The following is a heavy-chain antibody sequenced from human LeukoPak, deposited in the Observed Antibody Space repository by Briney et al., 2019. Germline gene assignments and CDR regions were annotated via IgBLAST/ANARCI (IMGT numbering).Heavy chain of an antibody. D-gene: IGHD1-26*01. CDR1: GGSISSYY. J-gene: IGHJ4*02. V-gene: IGHV4-59*08. CDR3: ARGHGRELPYMLDY. CDR2: IYYSGST. Sequence: SETLSLTCTVSGGSISSYYWSWIRQPPGKGLEWIGYIYYSGSTNYNPSLKSRVTISVDTSKNQFSLKLSSVTAADTAVYYCARGHGRELPYMLDYWGQGTLVTVSS.